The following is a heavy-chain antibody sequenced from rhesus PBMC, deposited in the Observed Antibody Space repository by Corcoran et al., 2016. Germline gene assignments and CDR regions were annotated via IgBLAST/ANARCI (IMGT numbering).Heavy chain of an antibody. D-gene: IGHD3-3*01. Sequence: DPGLVKPSETLSLTCAVSGGSISSSNWWSWIRQPPGKGLEWIGYISGSSGSTYYNPSLKSRVTISKDTSKNQFSLKLSSVTAADTAVYYCVKESVYLDWLSYFDYWGQGVLVTVSS. V-gene: IGHV4S19*01. J-gene: IGHJ4*01. CDR1: GGSISSSNW. CDR3: VKESVYLDWLSYFDY. CDR2: ISGSSGST.